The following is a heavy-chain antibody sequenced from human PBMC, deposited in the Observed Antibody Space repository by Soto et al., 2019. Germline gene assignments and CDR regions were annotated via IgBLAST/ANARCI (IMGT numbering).Heavy chain of an antibody. CDR1: GGTFNNYA. V-gene: IGHV1-69*01. Sequence: QVHLVQSGAEVKKPGSSVKVSCKASGGTFNNYAISWLRQAPGQGLEWVGGIIPVFGTTNHAQKFQGRVTLTADESTSTAYMELSSLRSDDTAVYYCARVTTHLFYFFAFWGPGYLVTVSS. CDR3: ARVTTHLFYFFAF. D-gene: IGHD3-3*01. CDR2: IIPVFGTT. J-gene: IGHJ4*02.